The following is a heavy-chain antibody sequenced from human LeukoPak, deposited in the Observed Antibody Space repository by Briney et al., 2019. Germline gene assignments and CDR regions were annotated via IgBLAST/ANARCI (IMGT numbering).Heavy chain of an antibody. CDR2: ISSSNSYI. D-gene: IGHD3-3*01. V-gene: IGHV3-21*05. CDR1: GFTFSSYS. CDR3: ARDSELLEWLPDSDL. J-gene: IGHJ5*02. Sequence: GGSPRLSCAASGFTFSSYSMNWVRQAPGKGLEWVSYISSSNSYIYYADSVKGRFTVSRDNAKNSVYLQMNSLRAEDTAVYYCARDSELLEWLPDSDLWGQGTLVTVSS.